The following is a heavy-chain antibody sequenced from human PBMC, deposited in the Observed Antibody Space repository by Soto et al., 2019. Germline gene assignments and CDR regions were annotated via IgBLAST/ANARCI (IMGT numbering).Heavy chain of an antibody. J-gene: IGHJ4*02. Sequence: ASVKVSCKASGYTFTGYYMNWVRQAPGQGLEWMGWINPNSRGTNDAQKFQGRLTMTRDTSISTAYMELSRLRSADTAVYYCARFPYGVTQRQTSYFDYWGQGALVTVSS. CDR2: INPNSRGT. D-gene: IGHD3-10*01. CDR3: ARFPYGVTQRQTSYFDY. CDR1: GYTFTGYY. V-gene: IGHV1-2*02.